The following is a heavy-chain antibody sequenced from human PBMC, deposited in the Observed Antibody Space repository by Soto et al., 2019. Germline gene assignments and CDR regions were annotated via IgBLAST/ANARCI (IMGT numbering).Heavy chain of an antibody. CDR2: ISYDGDT. CDR3: ARHLRDTYYYGFDV. CDR1: GGSISSSRSY. V-gene: IGHV4-39*01. D-gene: IGHD5-18*01. J-gene: IGHJ6*02. Sequence: SETLSLTCTVSGGSISSSRSYWGWIRLPPGKGLEWIATISYDGDTYHNPSLKSRVTISADTSKNQFSPRLSSVTAADTAVYYCARHLRDTYYYGFDVWGQGTTVTVSS.